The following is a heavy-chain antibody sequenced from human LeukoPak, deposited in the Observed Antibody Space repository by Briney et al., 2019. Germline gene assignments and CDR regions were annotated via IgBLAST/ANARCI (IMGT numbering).Heavy chain of an antibody. Sequence: ASVKVSCKASGGTFISYAISWVRQAPGEGLEWMGRIIPIFGTANYAQKFQGRVTITTDESTSTAYMELSSLRSEDTAVYYCARALERGYSGYGLDYWGQGTLVTVSS. CDR3: ARALERGYSGYGLDY. D-gene: IGHD5-12*01. J-gene: IGHJ4*02. CDR2: IIPIFGTA. CDR1: GGTFISYA. V-gene: IGHV1-69*05.